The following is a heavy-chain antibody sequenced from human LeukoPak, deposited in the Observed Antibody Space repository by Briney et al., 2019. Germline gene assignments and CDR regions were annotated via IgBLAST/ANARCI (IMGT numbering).Heavy chain of an antibody. V-gene: IGHV4-34*01. CDR1: GGSFSGYY. Sequence: SETLSLTCAVYGGSFSGYYRSWIRQPPGKGLEWIGEINHSGSTNYNPPLKSRVTISVDTSKNQFSLKLSSVTAADTAVYYCAREGVTTVTTARSGIDYWGQGTLVTVSS. D-gene: IGHD4-17*01. J-gene: IGHJ4*02. CDR3: AREGVTTVTTARSGIDY. CDR2: INHSGST.